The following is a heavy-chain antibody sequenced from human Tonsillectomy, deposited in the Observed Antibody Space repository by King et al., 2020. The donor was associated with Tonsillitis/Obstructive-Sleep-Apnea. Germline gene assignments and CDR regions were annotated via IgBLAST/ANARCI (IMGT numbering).Heavy chain of an antibody. D-gene: IGHD3-22*01. Sequence: VQLVESGGGVVQPGGSLRLSCAASGLTFDDYAMHWVRQAPGKGLEWVSLISGDGGSTYYADSVQGRFTISRDNSKKSLYLQMTTLRTEDTALYYCVKDGQISDYTMRVVVDYYYMDVWGTGTTVTVSS. CDR3: VKDGQISDYTMRVVVDYYYMDV. J-gene: IGHJ6*03. CDR2: ISGDGGST. CDR1: GLTFDDYA. V-gene: IGHV3-43*02.